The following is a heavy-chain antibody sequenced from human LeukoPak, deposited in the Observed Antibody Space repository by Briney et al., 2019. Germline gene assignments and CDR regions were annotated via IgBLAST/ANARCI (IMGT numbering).Heavy chain of an antibody. J-gene: IGHJ3*02. V-gene: IGHV4-61*01. CDR1: GGSVRSGSYY. CDR2: IYYSGST. CDR3: ARVRDGSDAFDI. D-gene: IGHD5-24*01. Sequence: SETLSLTCTVSGGSVRSGSYYWSWIRQPPGKGLEWIGYIYYSGSTNYNPSLKSRVTISVDTSKNQFSLKLSSVTAADTAVYYCARVRDGSDAFDIWGQGTMVTVSS.